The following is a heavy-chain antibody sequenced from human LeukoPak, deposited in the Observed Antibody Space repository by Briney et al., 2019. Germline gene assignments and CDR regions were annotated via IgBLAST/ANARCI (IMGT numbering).Heavy chain of an antibody. J-gene: IGHJ5*02. CDR2: IYYSGSP. V-gene: IGHV4-38-2*02. CDR3: ARAYSSSWYFNWFDP. Sequence: SETLSLTRTVSGYSISSGYFWGWIRQPPGKGLGGIGTIYYSGSPYYNASLESRVTIAVDTSKNQVSLKLSSVTAADTAVYYCARAYSSSWYFNWFDPWGQGTVVSVPS. D-gene: IGHD6-13*01. CDR1: GYSISSGYF.